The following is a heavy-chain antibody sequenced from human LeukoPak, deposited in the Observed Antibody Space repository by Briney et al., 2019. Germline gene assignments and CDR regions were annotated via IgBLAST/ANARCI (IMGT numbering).Heavy chain of an antibody. CDR1: GFTFDDYA. Sequence: GGSLRLSCAASGFTFDDYAMHWARQAPGKGLEWVSGISWNSGSIGYADSVKGRFTISRDNAKNSLYLQMNSLRAEDTALYYCAKDLSGATLFDYYYYGMDVWGQGTTVTVSS. D-gene: IGHD1-26*01. CDR3: AKDLSGATLFDYYYYGMDV. V-gene: IGHV3-9*01. CDR2: ISWNSGSI. J-gene: IGHJ6*02.